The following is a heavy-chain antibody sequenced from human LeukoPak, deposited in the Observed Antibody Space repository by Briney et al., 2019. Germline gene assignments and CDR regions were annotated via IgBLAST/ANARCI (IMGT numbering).Heavy chain of an antibody. V-gene: IGHV3-21*01. J-gene: IGHJ4*02. CDR2: ISSSSSYI. CDR1: GFTFSSYS. Sequence: KPGGSLRLSCAASGFTFSSYSMNWVRQAPGKGLEWVSSISSSSSYIYYADSVKGRFTISRDNAKNSLYLQMNSLRAEDTAVYYCARDSHPYSSSSGCDYWGQGTLVTVSS. CDR3: ARDSHPYSSSSGCDY. D-gene: IGHD6-6*01.